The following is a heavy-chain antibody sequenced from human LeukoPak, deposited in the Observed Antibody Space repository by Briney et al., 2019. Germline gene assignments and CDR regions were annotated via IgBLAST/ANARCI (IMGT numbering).Heavy chain of an antibody. CDR3: VKRGIAAGSETLYYFDY. CDR2: ISHNGGST. V-gene: IGHV3-64D*06. Sequence: PGGSLRLSCSASGFTFSSYHMHWVRQAPGKGLEYVSTISHNGGSTYYADTVKGRFTISRDNSKNTLYLQMSSLRAEDTAVYYCVKRGIAAGSETLYYFDYWGKGILVTVSS. D-gene: IGHD6-13*01. J-gene: IGHJ4*02. CDR1: GFTFSSYH.